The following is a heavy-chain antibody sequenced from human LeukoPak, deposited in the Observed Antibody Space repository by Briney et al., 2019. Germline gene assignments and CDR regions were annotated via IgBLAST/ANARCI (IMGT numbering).Heavy chain of an antibody. CDR2: IYTSGST. V-gene: IGHV4-61*02. D-gene: IGHD3-22*01. Sequence: PSQTLSLTCTVSGGSISSGSYYWSWIRQPDGKGLEWIGRIYTSGSTNYNPSLKSRVTISVDTSKNQFSLKLSSVTAADTAVYYCARVWKYYYDSSGYDTWGQGTLVTVSS. CDR1: GGSISSGSYY. CDR3: ARVWKYYYDSSGYDT. J-gene: IGHJ5*02.